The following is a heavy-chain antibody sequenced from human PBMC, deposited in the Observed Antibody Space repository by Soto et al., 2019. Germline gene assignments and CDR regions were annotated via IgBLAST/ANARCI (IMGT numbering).Heavy chain of an antibody. CDR1: GFTFSSYA. CDR3: AKEPPLRLGELSPHYFDY. J-gene: IGHJ4*02. D-gene: IGHD3-16*02. CDR2: ISGSGGST. Sequence: EVQLLESGGGLVQPGGSLRLSCAASGFTFSSYAMSWVRQAPGKGLEWVSAISGSGGSTYYADSVKGRFTISRDNSKNTLYLQMNSLRAEDTAVYYCAKEPPLRLGELSPHYFDYWGQGTLVTVSS. V-gene: IGHV3-23*01.